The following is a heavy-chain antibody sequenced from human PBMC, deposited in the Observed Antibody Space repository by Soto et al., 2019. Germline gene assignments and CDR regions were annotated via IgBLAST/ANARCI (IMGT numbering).Heavy chain of an antibody. V-gene: IGHV4-61*08. CDR2: IYYSGST. CDR3: ARAPSLSQWYLTF. CDR1: GGTIINVGYY. Sequence: SETLSHTCTVSGGTIINVGYYWIVIRPPPGKGQEWIGYIYYSGSTYYNPSLKSRVSTSVDTSKTQFPLKMSSVTAADTAVYYCARAPSLSQWYLTFWGQGTLVTVSS. D-gene: IGHD2-8*01. J-gene: IGHJ4*02.